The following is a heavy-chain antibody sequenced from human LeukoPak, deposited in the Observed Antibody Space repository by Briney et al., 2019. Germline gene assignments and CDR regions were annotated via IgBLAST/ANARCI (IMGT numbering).Heavy chain of an antibody. CDR1: GFTLSDYY. V-gene: IGHV3-11*01. J-gene: IGHJ4*02. D-gene: IGHD6-13*01. CDR2: ISSSGSTI. CDR3: ARVDIAAAGPIEY. Sequence: PGGSLRLSCAASGFTLSDYYMSWIRQAPGKGLEWVSYISSSGSTIYYADSVKGRFTISRDNAKNSLYLQMNSLRAEDTAVYYCARVDIAAAGPIEYWGQGTLVTVSS.